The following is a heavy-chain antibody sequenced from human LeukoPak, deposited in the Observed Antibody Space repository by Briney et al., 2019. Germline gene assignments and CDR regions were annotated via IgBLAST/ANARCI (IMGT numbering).Heavy chain of an antibody. Sequence: ASVKVSCRTSGYTLTTYFMHWARQAPGQGLEWMGWINPNNGGRNYAQKFQGGVTMTTDTSINTAYMELSGLRSDDTGVYYCARDISGVRFDYWGQGTLVTVSS. D-gene: IGHD3-10*01. CDR2: INPNNGGR. J-gene: IGHJ4*02. CDR3: ARDISGVRFDY. CDR1: GYTLTTYF. V-gene: IGHV1-2*02.